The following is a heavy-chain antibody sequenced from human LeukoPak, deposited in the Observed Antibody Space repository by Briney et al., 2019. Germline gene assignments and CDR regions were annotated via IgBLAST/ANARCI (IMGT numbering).Heavy chain of an antibody. CDR1: GGSISSYY. D-gene: IGHD3-10*01. J-gene: IGHJ4*02. V-gene: IGHV4-4*07. CDR2: IYTSGST. CDR3: ARDRIMVRGVIGTTYYFDY. Sequence: SETLSLTCTVSGGSISSYYWSWIRQPAGKGQEWIGRIYTSGSTNYNPSLKSRVTMSVDTSKNQFSLKLSSVTAADTAVYYCARDRIMVRGVIGTTYYFDYWGQGTLVTVSS.